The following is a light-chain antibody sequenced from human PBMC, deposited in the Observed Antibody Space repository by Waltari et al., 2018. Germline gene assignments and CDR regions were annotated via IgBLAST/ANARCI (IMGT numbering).Light chain of an antibody. V-gene: IGLV2-23*02. CDR3: CSYAGLGIYV. Sequence: QSGLTQPASVSGSPGPSITIPCPGTSSDVGNYNLFSWYQQYPGKAPKLMVYEVTRRSSGVSDRFSGSKSGNTASLTIYGLQSEDEADYYCCSYAGLGIYVFGTGTKVTVL. CDR2: EVT. CDR1: SSDVGNYNL. J-gene: IGLJ1*01.